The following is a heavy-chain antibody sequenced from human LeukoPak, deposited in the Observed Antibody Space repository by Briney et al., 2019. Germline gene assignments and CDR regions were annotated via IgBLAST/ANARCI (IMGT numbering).Heavy chain of an antibody. Sequence: SETLSLTCAVYGGSFSGYYWSWIRPPPGQGLEWIGEINHSGSTNYNPSLKSRVTISVATSKNQFSLKLSPVTDAATALYCGARRRVRGRSTESFDYWGQGTLVTVSS. V-gene: IGHV4-34*01. CDR1: GGSFSGYY. CDR3: ARRRVRGRSTESFDY. CDR2: INHSGST. D-gene: IGHD3-10*02. J-gene: IGHJ4*02.